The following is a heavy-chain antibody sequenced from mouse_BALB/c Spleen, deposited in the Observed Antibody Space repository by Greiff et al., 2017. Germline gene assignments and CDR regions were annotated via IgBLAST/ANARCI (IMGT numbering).Heavy chain of an antibody. CDR1: GFTFSSFG. Sequence: EVKLVESGGGLVQPGGSRKLSCAASGFTFSSFGMHWVRQAPEKGLEWVAYISSGSSTIYYADTVKGRFTISRDNPKNTPFLQMTSLMSEDTAMYSCARSIYNGYDGDYFDYWGQGTTLTVSS. D-gene: IGHD2-2*01. J-gene: IGHJ2*01. V-gene: IGHV5-17*02. CDR2: ISSGSSTI. CDR3: ARSIYNGYDGDYFDY.